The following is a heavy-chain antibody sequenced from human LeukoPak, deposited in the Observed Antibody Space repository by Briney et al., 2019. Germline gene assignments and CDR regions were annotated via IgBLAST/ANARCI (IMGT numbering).Heavy chain of an antibody. D-gene: IGHD6-19*01. J-gene: IGHJ4*02. CDR2: ISSSSYI. V-gene: IGHV3-21*01. CDR1: GFTFSSYS. CDR3: ARIAVADNLFDY. Sequence: PGGSLRLSCAASGFTFSSYSLNWVRQAPGKGLEWVSSISSSSYIYYADSVKGRFTISRDNAKNSLYLQMNSLRAEDTAVYYCARIAVADNLFDYWGQGTLVTVSS.